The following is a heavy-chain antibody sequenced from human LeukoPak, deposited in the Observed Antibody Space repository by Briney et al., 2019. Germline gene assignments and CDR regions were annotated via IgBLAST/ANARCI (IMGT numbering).Heavy chain of an antibody. CDR2: ISGSGHST. J-gene: IGHJ4*02. CDR1: GFTFSSYA. Sequence: GGSLRLSCAASGFTFSSYALSWVRQAPGKGLEWVSAISGSGHSTYYADSVKGRFTISRDNSKSTLYLQMNSLKAEDTAEYYCAKDGANNYEYYFDFWGQGTLVTVSS. CDR3: AKDGANNYEYYFDF. D-gene: IGHD5-24*01. V-gene: IGHV3-23*01.